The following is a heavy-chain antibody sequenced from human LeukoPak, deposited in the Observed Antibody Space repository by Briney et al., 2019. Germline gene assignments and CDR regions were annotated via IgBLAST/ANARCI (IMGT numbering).Heavy chain of an antibody. CDR1: GFSYRNYW. CDR2: TKPDGRAE. J-gene: IGHJ4*02. CDR3: ARDGGLHTNFDY. D-gene: IGHD2-15*01. V-gene: IGHV3-7*01. Sequence: PGGSLRLSCAASGFSYRNYWMGWVRQAPGKRLERVANTKPDGRAEYYADSVRGRFTASRDNANNLLYLQMNRLRAEDTAVYYCARDGGLHTNFDYWGQGTLLTVSS.